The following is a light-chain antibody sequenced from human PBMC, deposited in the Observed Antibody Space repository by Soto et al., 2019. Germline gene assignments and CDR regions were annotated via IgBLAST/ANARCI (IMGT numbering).Light chain of an antibody. CDR1: QSLHSNGISY. CDR2: WAS. V-gene: IGKV4-1*01. CDR3: HQYYGALT. Sequence: VTQSPRSLSVTPGEPASMCCRASQSLHSNGISYLHCYLQKPGQPPKLLIYWASARESGVPDRFSGGGSGTDFTLTISSLQAEDVAVYYCHQYYGALTFGGGTKVQIK. J-gene: IGKJ4*01.